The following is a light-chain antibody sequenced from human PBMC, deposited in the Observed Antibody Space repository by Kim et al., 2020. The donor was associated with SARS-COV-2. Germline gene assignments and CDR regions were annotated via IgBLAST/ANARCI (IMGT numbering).Light chain of an antibody. CDR2: QDS. V-gene: IGLV3-1*01. J-gene: IGLJ3*02. Sequence: SYELTQPPSVSMSPGQTASITCSGDKLGDKYACWYQQKPGQSPVLVIYQDSKRPSGIPERFSGSNSGNTATLTISGTQAMDEADYYCQAWDSSTRVFGGGTKVTVL. CDR3: QAWDSSTRV. CDR1: KLGDKY.